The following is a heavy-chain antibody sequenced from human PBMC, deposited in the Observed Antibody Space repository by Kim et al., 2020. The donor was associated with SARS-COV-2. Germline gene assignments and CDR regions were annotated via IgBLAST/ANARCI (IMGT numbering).Heavy chain of an antibody. D-gene: IGHD2-15*01. CDR3: AKSAATRYYYYGMDV. CDR1: GFTFSSYG. Sequence: GGSLRLSCAASGFTFSSYGMHWVRQAPGKGLEWVAVISYDGSNKYYADSVKGRFTISRDNSKNTLYLQMNSLRAEDTAVYYCAKSAATRYYYYGMDVWGQGTTVTVSS. V-gene: IGHV3-30*18. J-gene: IGHJ6*02. CDR2: ISYDGSNK.